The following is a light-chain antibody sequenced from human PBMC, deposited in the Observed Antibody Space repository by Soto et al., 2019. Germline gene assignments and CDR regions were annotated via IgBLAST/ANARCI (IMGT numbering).Light chain of an antibody. V-gene: IGKV4-1*01. CDR1: QTIFYTSSNKNY. CDR2: WAS. Sequence: DIVLTQSPDSLAVSLGERATIHCKSSQTIFYTSSNKNYLAWYQQRPGQPPKLLIYWASDRESGVPNRFSGSGSGTDFTLTISGLQAEDVAVYYCQQYYSTPFTFGPGPRLDIK. CDR3: QQYYSTPFT. J-gene: IGKJ3*01.